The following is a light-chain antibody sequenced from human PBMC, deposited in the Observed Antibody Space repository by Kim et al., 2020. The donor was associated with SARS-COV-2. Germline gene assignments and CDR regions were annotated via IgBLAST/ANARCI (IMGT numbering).Light chain of an antibody. CDR2: GKY. Sequence: AWGQTVRLTCKGDSLRNYYATWYQQRPGQAPILVLFGKYNRPSGIPDRFSGSGSGNTASLTITGAQAEDEADYYCNSRDSSGDHVIFGGGTQLTVL. CDR1: SLRNYY. CDR3: NSRDSSGDHVI. V-gene: IGLV3-19*01. J-gene: IGLJ2*01.